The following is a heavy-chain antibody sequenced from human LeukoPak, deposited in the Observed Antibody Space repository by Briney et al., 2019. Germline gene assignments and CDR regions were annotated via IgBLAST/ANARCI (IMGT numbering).Heavy chain of an antibody. Sequence: SETLSLTCTVSGGSISSSSYYWGWIRQPPGKGLEWIGSIYYSGSTYYNPSLKSRVTISVDTSKNQFSLKLSSVTAADTAVYYCARHPPYGSGSYCSDYWGQGTLVTVSS. CDR2: IYYSGST. D-gene: IGHD3-10*01. V-gene: IGHV4-39*01. J-gene: IGHJ4*02. CDR1: GGSISSSSYY. CDR3: ARHPPYGSGSYCSDY.